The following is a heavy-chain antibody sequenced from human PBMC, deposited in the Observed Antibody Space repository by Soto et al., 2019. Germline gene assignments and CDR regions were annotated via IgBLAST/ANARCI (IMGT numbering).Heavy chain of an antibody. CDR2: IYYSGST. Sequence: SETLSLTCAVSGGSISSSNWWSWVRQPPGKGLVWIGEIYYSGSTNYNSSLKSRVTISVDKSKNQFSLQLRSVTAADTAVYYCARGRNLEYSSLVFEYWGQGTLVTVSS. D-gene: IGHD6-13*01. CDR1: GGSISSSNW. CDR3: ARGRNLEYSSLVFEY. J-gene: IGHJ4*02. V-gene: IGHV4-4*02.